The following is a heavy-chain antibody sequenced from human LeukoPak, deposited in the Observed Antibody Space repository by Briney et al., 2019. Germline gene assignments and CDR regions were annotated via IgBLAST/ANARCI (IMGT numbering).Heavy chain of an antibody. D-gene: IGHD1-26*01. CDR3: ARMGSAYSGSPRY. CDR1: GYTFTGCY. Sequence: ASVKVSCKASGYTFTGCYMHWVRQAPGQGLEWMGWINPNSGGTNYAQKFQGRVTMTRDTSISTAYMELSRLRSDDTAVYYCARMGSAYSGSPRYWGQGTLVTVSS. J-gene: IGHJ4*02. CDR2: INPNSGGT. V-gene: IGHV1-2*02.